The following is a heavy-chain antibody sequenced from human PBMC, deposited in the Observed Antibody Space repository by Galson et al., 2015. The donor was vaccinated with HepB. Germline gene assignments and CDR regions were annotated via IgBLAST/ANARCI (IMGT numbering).Heavy chain of an antibody. D-gene: IGHD3-22*01. Sequence: LRLSCAASGFTFSNYNMNWVRQAPGKGLEWVSSINSGSGYIYYADSVKGRFTISRDNAKNSLYLQMNSLRVEDTAVYYCARVQYYDSSGLLFWGQGTLVTVSS. J-gene: IGHJ4*02. CDR2: INSGSGYI. CDR3: ARVQYYDSSGLLF. V-gene: IGHV3-21*01. CDR1: GFTFSNYN.